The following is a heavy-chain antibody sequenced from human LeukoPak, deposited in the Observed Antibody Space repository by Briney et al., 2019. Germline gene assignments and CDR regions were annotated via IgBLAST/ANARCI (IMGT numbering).Heavy chain of an antibody. V-gene: IGHV3-74*01. Sequence: GGSLRLSCAASGFTFSSNWMHWVRQAPGKGLVWVSRINEDGSTTDYADSVKGRSTIFRDNAKNTLYLQMNSLRAEDTAVYYCVRDLGGRSGHWGQGTLVTVSS. CDR1: GFTFSSNW. J-gene: IGHJ4*02. CDR2: INEDGSTT. D-gene: IGHD1-26*01. CDR3: VRDLGGRSGH.